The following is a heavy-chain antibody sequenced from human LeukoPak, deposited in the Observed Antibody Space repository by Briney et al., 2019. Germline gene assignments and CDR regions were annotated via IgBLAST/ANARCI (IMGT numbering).Heavy chain of an antibody. J-gene: IGHJ4*02. D-gene: IGHD3-22*01. Sequence: PGGSLRLSCAASGFTFSSYGMHWVRQAPGKGLVWVSRIDSDGSSTSYADSVKGRFTISRDNAKNTLYLQMNSLRAEDTAVYYCALIGLDSSGYYYDYFDYWGQGTLVTVSS. CDR3: ALIGLDSSGYYYDYFDY. CDR2: IDSDGSST. CDR1: GFTFSSYG. V-gene: IGHV3-74*01.